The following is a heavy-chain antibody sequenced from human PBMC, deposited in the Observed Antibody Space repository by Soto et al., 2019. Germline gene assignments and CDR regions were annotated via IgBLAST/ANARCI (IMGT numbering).Heavy chain of an antibody. CDR1: GDTFSRNS. CDR2: IFPVFGTA. CDR3: AVGPSAAAWYSHGMDV. D-gene: IGHD2-2*01. Sequence: QVQLVQSGAEVKKPGSLVKVSCKASGDTFSRNSISWVRQAPGQGLEWMGGIFPVFGTATYAQKFQSRVFIIADESTTTAYMELTSLTYEDTAVYYCAVGPSAAAWYSHGMDVWGQGTTVTVSS. J-gene: IGHJ6*02. V-gene: IGHV1-69*12.